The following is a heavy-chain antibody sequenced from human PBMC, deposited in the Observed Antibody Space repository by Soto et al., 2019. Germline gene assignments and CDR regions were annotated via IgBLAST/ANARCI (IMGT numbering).Heavy chain of an antibody. V-gene: IGHV3-11*06. Sequence: PGGSLRLSCAASGFTFSDYYMSWIRQAPGKGLEWVSYISSSSSYTNYADSVKGRFTISRDNAKNSLYLQMNSLRAEDTAVYYCARDTYDFWSGSKYYFDYWGQGTLVTVSS. CDR3: ARDTYDFWSGSKYYFDY. D-gene: IGHD3-3*01. J-gene: IGHJ4*02. CDR2: ISSSSSYT. CDR1: GFTFSDYY.